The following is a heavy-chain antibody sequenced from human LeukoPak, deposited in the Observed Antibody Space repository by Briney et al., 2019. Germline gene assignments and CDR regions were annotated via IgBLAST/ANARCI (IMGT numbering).Heavy chain of an antibody. J-gene: IGHJ4*02. D-gene: IGHD6-6*01. CDR1: GGTFSSYA. Sequence: SVKVSCKASGGTFSSYAISWVRQAPGQGLEWMGGIIPIFGTANYAQKFQGRVTITADESTSTAYMELSSLRSEDTAVYYCARAGSSSSTNPNLGDIFDYWGQGTLVTVSS. CDR2: IIPIFGTA. CDR3: ARAGSSSSTNPNLGDIFDY. V-gene: IGHV1-69*01.